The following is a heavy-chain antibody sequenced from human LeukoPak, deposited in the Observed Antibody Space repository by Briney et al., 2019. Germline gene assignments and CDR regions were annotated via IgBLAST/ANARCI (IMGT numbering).Heavy chain of an antibody. CDR2: ISSSSSYI. CDR1: GFTVSSYG. CDR3: AKDRSVWVADTQYYGMDV. V-gene: IGHV3-21*04. D-gene: IGHD3-10*01. Sequence: GGSLRLSCAASGFTVSSYGMHWVRQAPGKGLEWVSFISSSSSYIYYADSVKGRFTISRDNAKNSLYLQMNSLRAEDTALYYCAKDRSVWVADTQYYGMDVWGQGTTVTVSS. J-gene: IGHJ6*02.